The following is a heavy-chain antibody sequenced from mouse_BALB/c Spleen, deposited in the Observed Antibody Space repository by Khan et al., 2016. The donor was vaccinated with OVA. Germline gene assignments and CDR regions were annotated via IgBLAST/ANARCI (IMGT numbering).Heavy chain of an antibody. CDR2: IWSGGTT. CDR1: GFSLTTYG. Sequence: QVQLKESGPGLVQPSQSLSITCTVSGFSLTTYGVHWVRQSPGKGLEWLGVIWSGGTTDYSAAFISRLSITKDNSKSQVFFKMNSLQATDTAIYYCAINYGDDEGLAYWGQGTLVTVSA. CDR3: AINYGDDEGLAY. J-gene: IGHJ3*01. V-gene: IGHV2-2*02. D-gene: IGHD2-2*01.